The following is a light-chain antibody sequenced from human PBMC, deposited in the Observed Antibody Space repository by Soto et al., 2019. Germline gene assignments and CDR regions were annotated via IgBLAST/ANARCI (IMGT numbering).Light chain of an antibody. CDR3: QQTHTYPVT. CDR1: QGISSY. J-gene: IGKJ4*01. Sequence: DIQLTQSPSFLSASVGDRVTITYRASQGISSYLAWYQQKPGKAPKLLIYAASTLQSGVPSRFSGSGSGTDFTLTISSLQPEDFVTFYCQQTHTYPVTFGGGTKVEL. V-gene: IGKV1-9*01. CDR2: AAS.